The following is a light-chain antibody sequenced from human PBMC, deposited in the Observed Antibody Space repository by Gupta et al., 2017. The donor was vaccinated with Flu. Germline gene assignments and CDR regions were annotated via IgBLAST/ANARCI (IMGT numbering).Light chain of an antibody. CDR3: QVWDSSSDHPV. V-gene: IGLV3-21*02. CDR1: NIGSKN. J-gene: IGLJ2*01. CDR2: DNN. Sequence: SFVLTQPPSVSVAPGPTARITCGGNNIGSKNTHGYRQKQGQAPVLVVYDNNDRPPGIPERVSGSNSGNTATLTISRVEAGGEADDYCQVWDSSSDHPVFGGGTKLTVL.